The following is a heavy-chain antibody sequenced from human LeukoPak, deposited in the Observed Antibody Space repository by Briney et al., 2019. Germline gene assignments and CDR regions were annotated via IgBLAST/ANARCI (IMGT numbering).Heavy chain of an antibody. J-gene: IGHJ6*04. V-gene: IGHV3-7*01. Sequence: GGSLRLSCAVSGFTFSSYWMSWVRQAPGKGLEWVANIKQDGSEKHYVDSVKGRFTISRDNTKNSLYLQMNSLRAEDTAVYYCAELGITMIGGVWGKGTTVTISS. D-gene: IGHD3-10*02. CDR2: IKQDGSEK. CDR3: AELGITMIGGV. CDR1: GFTFSSYW.